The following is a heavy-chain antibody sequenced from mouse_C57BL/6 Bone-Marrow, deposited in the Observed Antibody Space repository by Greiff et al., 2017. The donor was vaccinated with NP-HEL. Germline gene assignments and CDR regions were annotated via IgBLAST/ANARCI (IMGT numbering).Heavy chain of an antibody. CDR1: GFSLTSSG. Sequence: VQLQQSGPGLVAPSQSLSITCTVSGFSLTSSGVSWVRQPPGKGLEWLGVIWGDGSTNYHSALISRLSISKDNSKSQVFLKLNSLQTDDTATYYGASDGTYYAMDYWGQGTSVTVSS. D-gene: IGHD2-3*01. V-gene: IGHV2-3*01. CDR3: ASDGTYYAMDY. CDR2: IWGDGST. J-gene: IGHJ4*01.